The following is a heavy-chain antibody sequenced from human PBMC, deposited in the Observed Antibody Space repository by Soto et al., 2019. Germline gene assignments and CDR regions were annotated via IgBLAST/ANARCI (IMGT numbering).Heavy chain of an antibody. CDR2: ISAYNGNT. CDR3: ARVEEAGGLGRFGELLPDY. V-gene: IGHV1-18*01. D-gene: IGHD3-10*01. Sequence: QVQLVQSGAEVKKPGASVKVSCKASGYTFTSYGLSWVRQAPGQGLEWMGWISAYNGNTNYAQKLQGRVTMTTDTSTSTAYMELRSLRSDDTAVYYCARVEEAGGLGRFGELLPDYWGQGTLVTVSS. J-gene: IGHJ4*02. CDR1: GYTFTSYG.